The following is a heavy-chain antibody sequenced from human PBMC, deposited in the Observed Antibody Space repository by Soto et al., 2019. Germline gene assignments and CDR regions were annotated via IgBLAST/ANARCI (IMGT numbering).Heavy chain of an antibody. Sequence: QVQLVQSGAEVKKPGSSVKVSCKASGGTFSSYAISWVRETPGQGLECMGGISPIFGTANYAQKLQGRVPITADESTSTAYMELSSLRSEDTAVYYCARDRVVSSRVVYYYGMDVWGQGTTVTVSS. CDR3: ARDRVVSSRVVYYYGMDV. V-gene: IGHV1-69*12. D-gene: IGHD2-15*01. CDR2: ISPIFGTA. CDR1: GGTFSSYA. J-gene: IGHJ6*02.